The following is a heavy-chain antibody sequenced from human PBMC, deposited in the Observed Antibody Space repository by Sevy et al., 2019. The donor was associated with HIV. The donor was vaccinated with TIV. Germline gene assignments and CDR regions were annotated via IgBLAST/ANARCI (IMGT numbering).Heavy chain of an antibody. CDR1: GYTFTSYD. CDR3: ARGRNIVVVPAAIRGRYYYYYMDV. CDR2: MNPNSGNT. Sequence: ASVKVSCKASGYTFTSYDINWVRQATGQGLEWMGWMNPNSGNTGYAQKFQGRVTMTRNTSISTAYMELSSLRSEDTAVYYCARGRNIVVVPAAIRGRYYYYYMDVWGKRTTVTVSS. D-gene: IGHD2-2*02. V-gene: IGHV1-8*01. J-gene: IGHJ6*03.